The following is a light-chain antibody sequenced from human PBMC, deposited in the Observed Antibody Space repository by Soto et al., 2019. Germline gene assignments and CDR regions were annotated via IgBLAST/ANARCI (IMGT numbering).Light chain of an antibody. Sequence: DIQMTQSPSSLSASVGDRVTITCRTRQTIGTFLNWYQHKPGKAPNLLIFLASSLQSGVPSRFSGSGSGTDFTLTISSLQPEDFATYYCQQNYNTPRTFGQGTKLEIK. CDR1: QTIGTF. V-gene: IGKV1-39*01. CDR2: LAS. CDR3: QQNYNTPRT. J-gene: IGKJ2*01.